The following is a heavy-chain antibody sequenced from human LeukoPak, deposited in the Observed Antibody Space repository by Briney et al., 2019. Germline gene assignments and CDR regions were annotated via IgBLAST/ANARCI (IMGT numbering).Heavy chain of an antibody. J-gene: IGHJ4*02. CDR1: GFTFSSYA. CDR3: ASVRNY. Sequence: GGSLRLSCAASGFTFSSYAMHWVRQAPGKGLEWVAVISYDGSNKYYADSVKGRFTISRDNAKNSLYLQMNSLRAEDTAVYYCASVRNYWGQGTLVTVSS. V-gene: IGHV3-30*04. CDR2: ISYDGSNK.